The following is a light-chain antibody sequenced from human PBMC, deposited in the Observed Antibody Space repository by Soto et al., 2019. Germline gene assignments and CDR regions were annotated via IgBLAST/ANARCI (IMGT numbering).Light chain of an antibody. Sequence: EIVMTQSPATLSVSPGERATLSCRASQSVSSNLAWYQQKPGQAPRLLVYGASARAIGIPARFSASGSGTEFALNISSLQSEDFAGYYCQQYNNWPLYTYSQGTKLESK. CDR1: QSVSSN. CDR2: GAS. CDR3: QQYNNWPLYT. J-gene: IGKJ2*01. V-gene: IGKV3-15*01.